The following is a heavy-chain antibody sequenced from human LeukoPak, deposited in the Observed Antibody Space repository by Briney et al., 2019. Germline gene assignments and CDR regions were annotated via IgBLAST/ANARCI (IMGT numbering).Heavy chain of an antibody. Sequence: SQTLSLTCAVSGDSFSGNIVAWNWIRQSPSRGLEWLGRTYRGSSYYAPSMKSRISISPDTSKNQFSLHLNSVTPEDTAVYFCVRGQYSAFDIWGQGTLVTVSS. D-gene: IGHD2-21*01. V-gene: IGHV6-1*01. CDR1: GDSFSGNIVA. CDR2: TYRGSS. J-gene: IGHJ3*02. CDR3: VRGQYSAFDI.